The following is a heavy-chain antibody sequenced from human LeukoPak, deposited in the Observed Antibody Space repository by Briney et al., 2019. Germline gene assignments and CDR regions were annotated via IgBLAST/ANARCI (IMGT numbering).Heavy chain of an antibody. V-gene: IGHV4-34*01. CDR3: ARGVGPDDIVATIKVAPWFDP. CDR2: INHSGST. J-gene: IGHJ5*02. D-gene: IGHD5-12*01. Sequence: PSETLSLTCAVYGGSFSGYYWSWIRQPPGKGLEWIGEINHSGSTNYNPSLKSRVTISVDTSKNQFSLKLSSVTAADTAVYYCARGVGPDDIVATIKVAPWFDPWGQGTLVTVSS. CDR1: GGSFSGYY.